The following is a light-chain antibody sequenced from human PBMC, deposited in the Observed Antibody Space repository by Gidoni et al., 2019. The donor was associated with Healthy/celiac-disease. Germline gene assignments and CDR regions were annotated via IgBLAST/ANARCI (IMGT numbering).Light chain of an antibody. V-gene: IGKV3-15*01. Sequence: EILIPHSPATLSVSPGERATLSCRASHSVSSNLAWYQQKPGQAPRLLIYGASTRATGSPARFSGSGSGTEFTLTISSLQYEDFAVYYCQQYNNWPPLTFGQGTKVEIK. CDR3: QQYNNWPPLT. CDR1: HSVSSN. J-gene: IGKJ1*01. CDR2: GAS.